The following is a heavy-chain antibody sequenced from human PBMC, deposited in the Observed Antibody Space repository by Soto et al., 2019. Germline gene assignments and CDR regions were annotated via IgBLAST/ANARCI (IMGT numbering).Heavy chain of an antibody. V-gene: IGHV3-74*01. J-gene: IGHJ4*02. CDR3: ARGHSSWFID. D-gene: IGHD6-13*01. Sequence: DVQLVESGGGLVQPGGSLRLSCAASGFTFSSAFWMHWVRQAPGKGLEWVSRINYDGTSAAYADSVKGRFTISSDNANNTLFLQMNRLRDEDTAVYFCARGHSSWFIDWSLGTRVTVSS. CDR1: GFTFSSAFW. CDR2: INYDGTSA.